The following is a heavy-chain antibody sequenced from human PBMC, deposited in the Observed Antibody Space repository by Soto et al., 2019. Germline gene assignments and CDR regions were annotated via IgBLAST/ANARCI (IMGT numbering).Heavy chain of an antibody. CDR1: GYTFTSYD. CDR3: ASNPYSSSWYGDYYYGMDV. J-gene: IGHJ6*02. Sequence: ASVKVSCKASGYTFTSYDINWVRQATGQGLEWMGGMNPNSGNTGYAQKFQGRVTMTRNTSISTAYMELSSLRSEDTAVYYGASNPYSSSWYGDYYYGMDVWGQGTTVTVSS. V-gene: IGHV1-8*01. D-gene: IGHD6-13*01. CDR2: MNPNSGNT.